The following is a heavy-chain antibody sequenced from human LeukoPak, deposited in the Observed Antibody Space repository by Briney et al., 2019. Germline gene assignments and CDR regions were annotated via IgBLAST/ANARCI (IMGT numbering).Heavy chain of an antibody. CDR1: GLTVSSKD. CDR2: IYSGGST. J-gene: IGHJ3*02. D-gene: IGHD5-12*01. V-gene: IGHV3-53*01. Sequence: GGSLRLSCAASGLTVSSKDMSWARQAPGKGLEWVSIIYSGGSTNYADSVKGRFTISRDNSKNTLYLQMSSLRAEDTAVYYCATLARFAFDIWGQGTMVTVSS. CDR3: ATLARFAFDI.